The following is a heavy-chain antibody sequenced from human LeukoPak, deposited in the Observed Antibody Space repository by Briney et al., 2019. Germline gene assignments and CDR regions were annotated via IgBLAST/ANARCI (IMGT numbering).Heavy chain of an antibody. Sequence: PSETLSLTCTVSGGSISSSSYYWGWIRQPPGKGLEWIGSIYYTGSTYYNPSLKSRVTISVDTSKNQFSLNLSSVTAADTAVFYCARTIPAAVYFDYWGQGTLVTVSS. CDR1: GGSISSSSYY. CDR3: ARTIPAAVYFDY. CDR2: IYYTGST. D-gene: IGHD6-13*01. J-gene: IGHJ4*02. V-gene: IGHV4-39*01.